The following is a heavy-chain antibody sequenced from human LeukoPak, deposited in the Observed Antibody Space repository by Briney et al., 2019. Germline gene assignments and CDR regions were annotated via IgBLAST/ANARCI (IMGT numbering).Heavy chain of an antibody. CDR3: AKSEDSPIWFGELKRDY. Sequence: GGSLRLSCAASGFTFSSYAMSWVRQAPGKGLEWVSAISGSGGSTYYADSVKGRFTISRDNSKTTLYLQMNSLRAEDTAVYYCAKSEDSPIWFGELKRDYWGQGTLVTVSS. CDR1: GFTFSSYA. CDR2: ISGSGGST. D-gene: IGHD3-10*01. J-gene: IGHJ4*02. V-gene: IGHV3-23*01.